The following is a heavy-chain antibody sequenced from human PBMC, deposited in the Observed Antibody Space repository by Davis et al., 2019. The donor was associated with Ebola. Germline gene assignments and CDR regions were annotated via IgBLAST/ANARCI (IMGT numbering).Heavy chain of an antibody. CDR3: ARDDPLDSGSYGGRFDY. Sequence: AASVKASCKASGYTFTSYGISWVRQAPGQGLEWMGWISAYTGNINYAQKLQGRVTMTTDTSTNTAYMELRSLRSDDTAVYYCARDDPLDSGSYGGRFDYWGQGTLVTVSS. J-gene: IGHJ4*02. CDR1: GYTFTSYG. D-gene: IGHD1-26*01. V-gene: IGHV1-18*01. CDR2: ISAYTGNI.